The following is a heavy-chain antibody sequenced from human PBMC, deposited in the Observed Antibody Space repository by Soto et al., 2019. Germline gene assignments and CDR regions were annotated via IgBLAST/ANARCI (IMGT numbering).Heavy chain of an antibody. V-gene: IGHV1-46*01. CDR1: GYTFTSYY. CDR2: INPSGGST. J-gene: IGHJ5*02. D-gene: IGHD5-18*01. CDR3: ARAYTAMALGHWFDP. Sequence: EASVKVSCKASGYTFTSYYMHWVRQAPGQGLEWMGIINPSGGSTSYAQKFQGRVTMTRDTSTSTVYMELSSLRSEDTAVYYCARAYTAMALGHWFDPWGQGTLVTVSS.